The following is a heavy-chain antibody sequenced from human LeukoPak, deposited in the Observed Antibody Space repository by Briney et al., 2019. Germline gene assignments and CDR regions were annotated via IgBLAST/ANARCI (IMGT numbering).Heavy chain of an antibody. CDR2: ISGGGGST. CDR1: EFTFSNYA. V-gene: IGHV3-23*01. D-gene: IGHD1-14*01. CDR3: AKGSGINHYHWIDP. J-gene: IGHJ5*02. Sequence: TGGSLRLSCAASEFTFSNYAMNWVRQAPGKGLEWVSGISGGGGSTYYADSVKCRFTISRDNSKNTLYLQMDSLRAEDTALYYCAKGSGINHYHWIDPWGQGTLVTVSS.